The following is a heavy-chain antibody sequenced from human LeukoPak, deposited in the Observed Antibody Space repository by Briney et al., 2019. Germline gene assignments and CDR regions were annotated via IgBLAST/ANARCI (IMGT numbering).Heavy chain of an antibody. D-gene: IGHD6-6*01. Sequence: PGGSLRLSCAASGFTFDDYAMHWVRQAPGKGLEWVSGISWNSGSIGYADSVKGRFTISRDNAKSSLYLQMNSLRAEDTAVYYCAKDWSSSSPSWLQNNWFDPWGQGTLVTVSS. J-gene: IGHJ5*02. CDR3: AKDWSSSSPSWLQNNWFDP. V-gene: IGHV3-9*01. CDR1: GFTFDDYA. CDR2: ISWNSGSI.